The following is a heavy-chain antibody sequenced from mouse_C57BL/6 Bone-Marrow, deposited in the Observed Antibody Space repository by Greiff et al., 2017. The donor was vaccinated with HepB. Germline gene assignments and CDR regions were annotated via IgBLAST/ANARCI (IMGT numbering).Heavy chain of an antibody. D-gene: IGHD4-1*01. J-gene: IGHJ3*01. CDR3: TRANWDVAY. CDR1: GFTFSSYT. CDR2: ISGGGGNT. Sequence: EVMLVESGGGLVKPGGSLKLSCAASGFTFSSYTMSWVRQTPEKRLEWVATISGGGGNTYYPDSVKGRFTISRDNAKNTLYLQMSSLKSEDTAMYYCTRANWDVAYWGQGTLVTVSA. V-gene: IGHV5-9*01.